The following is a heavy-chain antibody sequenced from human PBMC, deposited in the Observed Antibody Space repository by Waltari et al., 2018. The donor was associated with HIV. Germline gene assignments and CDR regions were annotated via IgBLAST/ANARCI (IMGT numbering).Heavy chain of an antibody. CDR2: VIPMSGTA. J-gene: IGHJ4*02. V-gene: IGHV1-69*08. CDR3: ASARETMGVDFDF. D-gene: IGHD3-10*01. Sequence: QVPRVQSGAEERAPGSSVKGSCMASGGSFTSSSINWVRQAPGQGLEWMGRVIPMSGTAMKAQKFQARVTISADKSTTTAYMELSSLRTEDTAVYYCASARETMGVDFDFWGQGTLVTVPS. CDR1: GGSFTSSS.